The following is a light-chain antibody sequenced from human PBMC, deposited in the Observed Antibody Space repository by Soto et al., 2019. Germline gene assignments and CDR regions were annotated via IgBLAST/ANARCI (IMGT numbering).Light chain of an antibody. CDR3: QQSYSVGRT. CDR1: QNVIRY. J-gene: IGKJ1*01. Sequence: DIQMTQSPSSLSASIGDRVTITCRASQNVIRYLSWYQQKQGKAPKLLIYAASTLQSGVPSRFSGSGSGTDFTLTINSLQPEDFATYYCQQSYSVGRTFGQGTKVDIK. CDR2: AAS. V-gene: IGKV1-39*01.